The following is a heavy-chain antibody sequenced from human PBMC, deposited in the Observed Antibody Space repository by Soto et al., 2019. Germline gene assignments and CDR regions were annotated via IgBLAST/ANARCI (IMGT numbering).Heavy chain of an antibody. CDR2: IYATGTT. Sequence: PSWTLSLSSTVSRASVSVFYLSLFRKSAGKGLEWIGRIYATGTTDYNPSLKSRVMMSVDTPKKQFSLKLRSVTAADTAVYYCVRDGTKTLRDWFDHWGQRISVTVSS. CDR3: VRDGTKTLRDWFDH. CDR1: RASVSVFY. D-gene: IGHD1-1*01. V-gene: IGHV4-4*07. J-gene: IGHJ5*02.